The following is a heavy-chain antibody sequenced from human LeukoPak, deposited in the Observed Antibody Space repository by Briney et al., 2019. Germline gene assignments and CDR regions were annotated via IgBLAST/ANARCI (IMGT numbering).Heavy chain of an antibody. Sequence: GGSLRLSCAASGFTFDDYAMHWVRQAPGKGLEWVSLISGDGGNTYYADSVKGRFTISRDNSKNSLYLQMNSLRTEDTALYYCAKDIWGGGATSFYYYYGMDVWGQGTTVTVSS. CDR2: ISGDGGNT. CDR1: GFTFDDYA. D-gene: IGHD1-26*01. J-gene: IGHJ6*02. V-gene: IGHV3-43*02. CDR3: AKDIWGGGATSFYYYYGMDV.